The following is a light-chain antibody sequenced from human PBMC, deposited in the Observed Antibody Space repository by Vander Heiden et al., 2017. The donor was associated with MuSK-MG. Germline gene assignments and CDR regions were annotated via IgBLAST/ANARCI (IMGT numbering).Light chain of an antibody. CDR3: QQYAGSPPRT. Sequence: IVLPQSPGTLSLSPGESGTLSCRASQSVSSTYLAWYQQKPGQAPRLLIYAASIRATGIPDRFSGSGSGTDFTLTISRLEPEDFAVYYCQQYAGSPPRTFGQGTKVEIK. J-gene: IGKJ1*01. V-gene: IGKV3-20*01. CDR1: QSVSSTY. CDR2: AAS.